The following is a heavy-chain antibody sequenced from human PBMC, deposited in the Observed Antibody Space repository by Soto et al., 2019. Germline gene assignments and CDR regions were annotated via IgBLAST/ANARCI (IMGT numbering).Heavy chain of an antibody. Sequence: ASVQVSCKASGYPFTGYYMHWVRQAPGQGLEWMGWINPNSGGTNYAQKFQGWVTMTRDTSISTAYMELSRLRSDDTAVYYCARDQKRSSSGAPPYYWGQGTLVTFSS. J-gene: IGHJ4*02. CDR3: ARDQKRSSSGAPPYY. CDR2: INPNSGGT. V-gene: IGHV1-2*04. D-gene: IGHD6-6*01. CDR1: GYPFTGYY.